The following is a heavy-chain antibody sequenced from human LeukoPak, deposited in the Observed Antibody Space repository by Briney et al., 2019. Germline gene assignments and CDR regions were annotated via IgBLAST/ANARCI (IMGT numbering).Heavy chain of an antibody. CDR2: IKQDGSEK. CDR3: ARHGAGYYYDSSGYPRGPFDI. CDR1: GFTFSSYW. V-gene: IGHV3-7*01. J-gene: IGHJ3*02. D-gene: IGHD3-22*01. Sequence: GGSLRLSCAASGFTFSSYWMSWVRQAPGKGLEWVANIKQDGSEKYYVDSVKGRFTISRDNAKNSLYLQMNSLRAEDTAVYYCARHGAGYYYDSSGYPRGPFDIWGQGTMVTVSS.